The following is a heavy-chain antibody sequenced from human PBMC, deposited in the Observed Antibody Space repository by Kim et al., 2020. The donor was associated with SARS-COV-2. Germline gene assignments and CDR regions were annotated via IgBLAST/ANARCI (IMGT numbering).Heavy chain of an antibody. CDR3: AKGVTNSGFDY. Sequence: GGSLRLSCAASGFTFSTSPMGWVRQAPGKGLEWVSRINWDGTRTYYADSVKGRVTMSSDKSKNTVYLHMDSLRVEDTAVYYCAKGVTNSGFDYWGQGA. CDR2: INWDGTRT. J-gene: IGHJ4*02. CDR1: GFTFSTSP. D-gene: IGHD4-17*01. V-gene: IGHV3-23*01.